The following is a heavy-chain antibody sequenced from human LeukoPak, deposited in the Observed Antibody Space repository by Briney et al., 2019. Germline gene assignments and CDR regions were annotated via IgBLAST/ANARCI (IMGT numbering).Heavy chain of an antibody. CDR1: GFTVSSDS. Sequence: PGGSLRLSCTVSGFTVSSDSMSWVRQAPGKGLEWVSFIYSGGSTHYSDSVKGRFTISRDNSKNTLYLQMNSLRAEDTAVYYCARLAVGGSFDIWGQGTMVTVSS. CDR2: IYSGGST. J-gene: IGHJ3*02. V-gene: IGHV3-53*05. CDR3: ARLAVGGSFDI. D-gene: IGHD6-19*01.